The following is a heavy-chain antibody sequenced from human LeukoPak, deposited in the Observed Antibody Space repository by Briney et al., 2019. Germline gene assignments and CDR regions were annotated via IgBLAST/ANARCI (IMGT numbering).Heavy chain of an antibody. Sequence: ASVKVSCKASGYTLNTFSISWVRQAPGQGLEWMGWISAYNGDTNYAQNLLGRVTMTTDTSTNTAYMELRSLRYDDTAVYFCARGDCSGGGCFLPEYFQHWGQGTLVTVSS. V-gene: IGHV1-18*01. CDR3: ARGDCSGGGCFLPEYFQH. CDR2: ISAYNGDT. J-gene: IGHJ1*01. CDR1: GYTLNTFS. D-gene: IGHD2-15*01.